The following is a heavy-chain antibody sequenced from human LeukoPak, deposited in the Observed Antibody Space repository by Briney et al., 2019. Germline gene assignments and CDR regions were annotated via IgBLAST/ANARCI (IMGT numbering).Heavy chain of an antibody. CDR1: GYLFISYY. J-gene: IGHJ5*02. Sequence: ASVKVSCKASGYLFISYYIHWVRQAPGQGLEWMGIINPRGGSTSYAQKFQGRVTMTRDTSTSTVYMELSSLRSEDTAVYYCARSDIRPGWFYPWGQGTLVTVSS. D-gene: IGHD2-15*01. CDR3: ARSDIRPGWFYP. V-gene: IGHV1-46*01. CDR2: INPRGGST.